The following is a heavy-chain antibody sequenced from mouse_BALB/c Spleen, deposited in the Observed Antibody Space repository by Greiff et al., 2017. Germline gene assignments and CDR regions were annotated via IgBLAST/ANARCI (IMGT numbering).Heavy chain of an antibody. CDR3: AKRGIHYSMDY. J-gene: IGHJ4*01. Sequence: EVQLKESGPELVKPGASVKMSCKASGYTFTSYVMHWVKQKPGQGLEWIGYINPYNDGTKYNEKFKGKATLTSDKSSSTAYMELSSLTSEDSAVYYCAKRGIHYSMDYWGQGTSVTVSS. V-gene: IGHV1-14*01. D-gene: IGHD1-2*01. CDR1: GYTFTSYV. CDR2: INPYNDGT.